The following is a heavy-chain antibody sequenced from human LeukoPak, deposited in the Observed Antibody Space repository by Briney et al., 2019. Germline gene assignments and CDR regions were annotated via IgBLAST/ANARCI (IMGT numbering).Heavy chain of an antibody. D-gene: IGHD2-15*01. V-gene: IGHV4-59*01. Sequence: SETLSLTCTVSGGSISSYYWSWIRQPPGKGLEWIGYIYYSGSTNYNPSLKSRVTISVDTSKNQFSLKLSSVTAADTAVYYCARVADIDYYYMDVWGKGTTVTASS. CDR1: GGSISSYY. CDR3: ARVADIDYYYMDV. CDR2: IYYSGST. J-gene: IGHJ6*03.